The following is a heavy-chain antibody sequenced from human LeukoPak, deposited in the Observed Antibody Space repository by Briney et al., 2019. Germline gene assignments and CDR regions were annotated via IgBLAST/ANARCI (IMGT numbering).Heavy chain of an antibody. V-gene: IGHV1-69*13. Sequence: SVKVSCKTSGDTFSTYAISWVRQAPGQGLEWMGSIIPIYATPNYAQKLQGRLTITADESTTTAYMELTSLRSEDTAVYYCASPGDYYYDSSGYFFYWGQGTLVTVSS. D-gene: IGHD3-22*01. J-gene: IGHJ4*02. CDR2: IIPIYATP. CDR1: GDTFSTYA. CDR3: ASPGDYYYDSSGYFFY.